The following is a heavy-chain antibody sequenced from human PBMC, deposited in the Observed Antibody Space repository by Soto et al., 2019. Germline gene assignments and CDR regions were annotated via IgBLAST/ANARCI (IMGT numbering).Heavy chain of an antibody. V-gene: IGHV4-39*01. CDR3: ARLIRCKTTSGYFDY. Sequence: PSETLYLTCTVSGGSISSSSYYWAWVRQPPGKGLEWIGSIYYSGTTYYNPSLKSRVTISEDTSKNQFSLKLSSVTAADMAVFYCARLIRCKTTSGYFDYWGQGTLVTVSS. D-gene: IGHD2-2*01. J-gene: IGHJ4*02. CDR1: GGSISSSSYY. CDR2: IYYSGTT.